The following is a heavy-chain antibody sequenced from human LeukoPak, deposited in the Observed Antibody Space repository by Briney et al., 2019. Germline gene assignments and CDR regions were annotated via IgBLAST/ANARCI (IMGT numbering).Heavy chain of an antibody. Sequence: PGGSLRLSCAASGFTFGSYGMNWVRQAPGKGLEWVSSISGSSSYIYYADSVKGRFTISRDNAKKSLFLQMNSLRAEDTAVYYCARQLWFGELYTGYFDYWGQGTLVTVSS. CDR1: GFTFGSYG. CDR3: ARQLWFGELYTGYFDY. CDR2: ISGSSSYI. D-gene: IGHD3-10*01. V-gene: IGHV3-21*01. J-gene: IGHJ4*02.